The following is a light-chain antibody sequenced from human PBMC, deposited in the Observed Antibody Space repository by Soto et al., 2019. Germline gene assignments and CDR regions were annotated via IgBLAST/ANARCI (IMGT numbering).Light chain of an antibody. CDR2: EVS. V-gene: IGLV2-14*01. CDR1: SSDVGGYNY. Sequence: QSALTQPASVSGSPGQSITISCTGTSSDVGGYNYVSWYQQHPGKAPKLMIYEVSNRPSGVSDRFSGSRSGNTASLTISGLRTEDEGDYYCQSFDDNNVFFGGRTKLTVL. J-gene: IGLJ2*01. CDR3: QSFDDNNVF.